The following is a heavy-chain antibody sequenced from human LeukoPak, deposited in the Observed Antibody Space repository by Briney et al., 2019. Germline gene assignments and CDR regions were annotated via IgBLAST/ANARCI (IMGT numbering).Heavy chain of an antibody. CDR1: GFTFSNYG. Sequence: GGSLRLSCAASGFTFSNYGMHWVRQAPGKGLEWVAVISYDGSNKYYADSVKGRFTISRDNSKNTLYLQMNSLRAEDTAVYYCARGDRAAAAFDSWGQGTPVTVSS. D-gene: IGHD6-13*01. J-gene: IGHJ4*02. V-gene: IGHV3-30*03. CDR3: ARGDRAAAAFDS. CDR2: ISYDGSNK.